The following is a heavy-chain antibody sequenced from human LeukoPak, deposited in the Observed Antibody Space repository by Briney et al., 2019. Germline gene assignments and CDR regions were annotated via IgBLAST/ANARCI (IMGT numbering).Heavy chain of an antibody. CDR2: IYTSGST. Sequence: SETLSLTCTVSGGSISSYYWSWIRQPPGKGLEWIGYIYTSGSTNYNPSLKSRVTISVDTSKNQFSLRLSSVTAADTAVYYCARHVSPYSNYAWFDPRGQGTLVTVSS. CDR3: ARHVSPYSNYAWFDP. V-gene: IGHV4-4*09. D-gene: IGHD4-11*01. J-gene: IGHJ5*02. CDR1: GGSISSYY.